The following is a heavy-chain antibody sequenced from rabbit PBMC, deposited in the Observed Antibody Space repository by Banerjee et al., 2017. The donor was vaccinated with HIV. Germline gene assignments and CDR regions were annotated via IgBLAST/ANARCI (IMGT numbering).Heavy chain of an antibody. J-gene: IGHJ4*01. CDR3: ARVTGSVWGVGFGL. CDR2: INTSSGNT. D-gene: IGHD4-1*01. V-gene: IGHV1S45*01. CDR1: GFSFSNKYV. Sequence: LVQPEGSLTLTCTASGFSFSNKYVMCWVRQAPGKGLEWIACINTSSGNTVYATWAKGRFTISKTSSTTVTLQMTSLTAADTATYFCARVTGSVWGVGFGLWGPGTLVTVS.